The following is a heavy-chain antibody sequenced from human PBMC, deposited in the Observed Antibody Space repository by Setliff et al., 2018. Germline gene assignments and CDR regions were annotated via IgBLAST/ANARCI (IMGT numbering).Heavy chain of an antibody. CDR1: EFTVSNNE. V-gene: IGHV3-66*01. D-gene: IGHD3-3*01. J-gene: IGHJ4*02. Sequence: PGGSLRLSCAASEFTVSNNEMSWVRQAPGKGLEWVSSISGGSTSYADSRTGRFTISRDNSKNTLYLQMNSLRAEDTAVYYCARESDYDFWSGYVYYFDYWGQGTLVTVSS. CDR2: ISGGST. CDR3: ARESDYDFWSGYVYYFDY.